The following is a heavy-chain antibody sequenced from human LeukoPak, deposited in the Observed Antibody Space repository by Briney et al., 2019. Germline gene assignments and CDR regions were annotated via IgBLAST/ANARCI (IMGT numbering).Heavy chain of an antibody. CDR2: ISNSEST. V-gene: IGHV4-61*01. J-gene: IGHJ4*01. D-gene: IGHD1-26*01. CDR3: ARGGASSIPLDY. CDR1: GGSIGGISY. Sequence: PSETLSLTCTVSGGSIGGISYWSWIPHPPGKGPEWVGHISNSESTYHSPSLSSQLTITLDTSKNQFSLKLRSVTAADTAVYYCARGGASSIPLDYSGRGTLVTVSS.